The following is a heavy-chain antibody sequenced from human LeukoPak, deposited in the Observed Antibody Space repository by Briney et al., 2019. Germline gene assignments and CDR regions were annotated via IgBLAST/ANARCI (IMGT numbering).Heavy chain of an antibody. CDR2: IYPGDSDT. V-gene: IGHV5-51*01. J-gene: IGHJ4*02. Sequence: WIRQPPGKGLEWMGIIYPGDSDTRYSPSFQGQVTISADKSISTAYLQWGSLKASDTAMYYCARLYCSGGSCFFDYWGQGTLVTVSS. D-gene: IGHD2-15*01. CDR3: ARLYCSGGSCFFDY.